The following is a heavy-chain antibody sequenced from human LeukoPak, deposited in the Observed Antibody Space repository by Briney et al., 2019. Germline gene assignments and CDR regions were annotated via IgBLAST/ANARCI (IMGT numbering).Heavy chain of an antibody. CDR1: GFTFGSYA. CDR3: AKGQAPYSSGWYYGY. Sequence: SGGSLSLSCAASGFTFGSYAMSWVRQAPGKGVEWVSAISGSGGSTYYADSVKGRFTISRDNSKNTLYLQMNSLRAEDTAVYYCAKGQAPYSSGWYYGYWGQGTLVTVSS. V-gene: IGHV3-23*01. D-gene: IGHD6-19*01. J-gene: IGHJ4*02. CDR2: ISGSGGST.